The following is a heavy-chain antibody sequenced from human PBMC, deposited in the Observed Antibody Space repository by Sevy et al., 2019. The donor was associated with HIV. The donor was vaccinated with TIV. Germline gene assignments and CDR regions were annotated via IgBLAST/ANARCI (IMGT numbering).Heavy chain of an antibody. V-gene: IGHV3-7*03. CDR3: AREGYSSGWYGEDEVFDY. J-gene: IGHJ4*02. D-gene: IGHD6-19*01. CDR1: GFTFSSYW. Sequence: GGSLRLSCAASGFTFSSYWMSWVRQAPGKGLEWVANIKQDGSEKYYVDSEKGRFTISRDNAKNSLYLQMNSLRAEDTAVYYCAREGYSSGWYGEDEVFDYWGQGTLVTVSS. CDR2: IKQDGSEK.